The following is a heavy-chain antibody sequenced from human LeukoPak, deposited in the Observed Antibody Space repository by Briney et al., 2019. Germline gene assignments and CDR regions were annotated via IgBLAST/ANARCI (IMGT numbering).Heavy chain of an antibody. D-gene: IGHD5-12*01. J-gene: IGHJ6*03. Sequence: ASVKVSCKASGYTFTSYYMHWVRQAPGQGLEWMGIINPSGGSTSYAQKFQGRVTMTRDMSTSTVYMELSSLRSEDTAVYYCARLSGYGLHYYYYMDVWGKGTTVTVSS. CDR1: GYTFTSYY. V-gene: IGHV1-46*01. CDR2: INPSGGST. CDR3: ARLSGYGLHYYYYMDV.